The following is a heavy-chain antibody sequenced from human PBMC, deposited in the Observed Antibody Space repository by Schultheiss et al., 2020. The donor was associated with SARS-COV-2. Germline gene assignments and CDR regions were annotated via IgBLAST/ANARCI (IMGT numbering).Heavy chain of an antibody. CDR3: AKKGAIGYCSGGSCYPFDY. J-gene: IGHJ4*02. V-gene: IGHV3-30*18. Sequence: GGSLRLSCAASGFTFSSYEMNWVRQAPGKGLEWVAVISYDGSNKYYADSVKGRFTISRDNSKNTLYLQMNSLRAEDTAVYYCAKKGAIGYCSGGSCYPFDYWGQGTLVTVSS. D-gene: IGHD2-15*01. CDR2: ISYDGSNK. CDR1: GFTFSSYE.